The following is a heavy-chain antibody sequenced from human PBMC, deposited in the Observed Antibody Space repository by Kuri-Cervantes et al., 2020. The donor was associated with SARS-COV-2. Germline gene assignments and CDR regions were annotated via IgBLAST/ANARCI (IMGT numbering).Heavy chain of an antibody. CDR2: INPNSGGT. J-gene: IGHJ4*02. Sequence: ASVKASCKASGYTFTGYYMHWVRQAPGQGLEWMGWINPNSGGTNYAQKFQGWVTMTRDTSISTAYMELSRLRSDDTAVYYCAGGLDTAMAYYFDYWGQGTLVTVSS. V-gene: IGHV1-2*04. CDR3: AGGLDTAMAYYFDY. CDR1: GYTFTGYY. D-gene: IGHD5-18*01.